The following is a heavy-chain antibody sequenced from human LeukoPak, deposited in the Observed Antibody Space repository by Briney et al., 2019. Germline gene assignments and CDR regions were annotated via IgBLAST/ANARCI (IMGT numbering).Heavy chain of an antibody. D-gene: IGHD4-17*01. J-gene: IGHJ4*02. CDR2: IYYSGST. CDR1: GDSISSSTYY. V-gene: IGHV4-39*01. Sequence: SETLSLTCSVSGDSISSSTYYWGWVRQPPGKGLEWIGSIYYSGSTYHNPSLKSRVTISVDPSKNQFSLKLSSVPAADTAVYYCTRHVITVTPWYFDYWGQGTLVTVSS. CDR3: TRHVITVTPWYFDY.